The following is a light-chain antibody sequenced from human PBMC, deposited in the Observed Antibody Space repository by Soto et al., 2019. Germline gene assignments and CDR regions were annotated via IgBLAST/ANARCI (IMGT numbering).Light chain of an antibody. CDR2: AAS. CDR1: QGISNY. V-gene: IGKV1-27*01. Sequence: DIQMTQSPSSLSASVGDRVTITCRASQGISNYLAWYQQKPGKVPKLLIYAASTLPSGVSSRFSGGGSGADFTLTISSLEPEDVATYYCQKYDRAPLTFGPGTKVDVK. J-gene: IGKJ3*01. CDR3: QKYDRAPLT.